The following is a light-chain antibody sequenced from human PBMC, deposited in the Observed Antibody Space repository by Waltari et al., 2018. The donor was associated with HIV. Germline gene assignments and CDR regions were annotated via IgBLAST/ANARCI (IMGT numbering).Light chain of an antibody. CDR1: SSDVGGYNY. J-gene: IGLJ2*01. CDR3: SSYTSSSTLV. V-gene: IGLV2-14*01. Sequence: QSALTQPASVSGSPGQSITISCTGTSSDVGGYNYVSWYQPHPGQAPKLMIYEVSNRPSRVSNPFSGSKSGNTASLTISGLQAEDEADYYCSSYTSSSTLVFGGGTKLTVL. CDR2: EVS.